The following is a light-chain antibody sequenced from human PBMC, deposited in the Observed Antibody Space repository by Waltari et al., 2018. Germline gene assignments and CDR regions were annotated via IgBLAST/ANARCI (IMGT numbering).Light chain of an antibody. J-gene: IGLJ3*02. CDR3: LVYMGSGIWV. CDR1: SGSFSTTSY. Sequence: QTVVTQEPSLSVSPGGTVTLTCALSSGSFSTTSYPRWYQQTPGQAPRTLVYKTNTRSSGVPDRFSGSILGNKVALTITGAQAEDESDYYCLVYMGSGIWVFGGGTKLTVL. V-gene: IGLV8-61*01. CDR2: KTN.